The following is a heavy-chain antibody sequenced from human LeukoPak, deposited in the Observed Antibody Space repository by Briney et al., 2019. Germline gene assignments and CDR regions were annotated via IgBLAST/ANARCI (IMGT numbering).Heavy chain of an antibody. J-gene: IGHJ3*02. V-gene: IGHV1-2*06. D-gene: IGHD2-8*01. CDR3: ATNIQENAFDI. CDR1: GYTFTNYY. CDR2: INPNTGGT. Sequence: ASVKVSCKASGYTFTNYYIHWVRQAPGQGLEWMGRINPNTGGTKYVQKFQGRVTMTRDTSISTAYMELSRLRSDDTAIYFCATNIQENAFDIWGQGTMVTVSS.